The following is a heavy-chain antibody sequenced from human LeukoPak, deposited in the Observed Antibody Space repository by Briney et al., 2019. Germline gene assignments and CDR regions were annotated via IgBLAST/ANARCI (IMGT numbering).Heavy chain of an antibody. D-gene: IGHD3-22*01. CDR3: ARGRRDSSGYYPFDY. V-gene: IGHV4-30-4*01. Sequence: SETLSLTCTVSGGSISSGDYYWSWIRQPPGKGLEWIGYIYYSGSTYYNPSLKSRVTISADTSKNQFSLKLSSVTAADTAVYYCARGRRDSSGYYPFDYWGQGTLVTVSS. CDR2: IYYSGST. CDR1: GGSISSGDYY. J-gene: IGHJ4*02.